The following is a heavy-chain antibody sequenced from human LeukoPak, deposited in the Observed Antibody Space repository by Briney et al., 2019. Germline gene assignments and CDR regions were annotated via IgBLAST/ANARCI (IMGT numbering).Heavy chain of an antibody. D-gene: IGHD1-14*01. Sequence: GGSLRLSCAASGFTFSSYGMSWVRQAPGKGLEWVSAISGSGGSTYYADSVKGRFTISRDNAKNSLYLQMNSLRAEDTALYYCARDVTGEPDYWGQGTLVTVSS. J-gene: IGHJ4*02. CDR1: GFTFSSYG. CDR3: ARDVTGEPDY. CDR2: ISGSGGST. V-gene: IGHV3-23*01.